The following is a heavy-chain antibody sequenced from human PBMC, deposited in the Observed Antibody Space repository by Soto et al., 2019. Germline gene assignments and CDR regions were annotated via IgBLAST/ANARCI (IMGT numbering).Heavy chain of an antibody. CDR3: AKAGLHSSGYYYGY. J-gene: IGHJ4*02. Sequence: EVQLLESGGGLVQPGGSLRLSCAVSGFTFSSYAMSWVRQAPGKGLEWVSAISGSGSSAYLADSVKGRFTISRDNSKNTLCLEMHSLRAEDTAVYYCAKAGLHSSGYYYGYWGQGTLVTVSS. V-gene: IGHV3-23*01. CDR2: ISGSGSSA. D-gene: IGHD3-22*01. CDR1: GFTFSSYA.